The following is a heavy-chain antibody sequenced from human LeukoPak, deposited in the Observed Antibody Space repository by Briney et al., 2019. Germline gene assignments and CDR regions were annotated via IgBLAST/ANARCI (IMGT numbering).Heavy chain of an antibody. Sequence: GGSLRLSCAASGFTFSSYGMHWVRQAPGKGLEWVALIRYDGSNKYYADSVKGRFAISRDNAKNSLYLQMNSLRAEDTAVYYCARDWNSRYCSSTRCSQDGAFDIWGQGTMVTVSS. CDR1: GFTFSSYG. D-gene: IGHD2-2*01. V-gene: IGHV3-30*02. J-gene: IGHJ3*02. CDR3: ARDWNSRYCSSTRCSQDGAFDI. CDR2: IRYDGSNK.